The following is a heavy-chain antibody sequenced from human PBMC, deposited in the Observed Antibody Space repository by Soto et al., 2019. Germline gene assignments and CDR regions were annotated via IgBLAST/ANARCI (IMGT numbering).Heavy chain of an antibody. CDR2: ISANGGIT. D-gene: IGHD4-17*01. J-gene: IGHJ2*01. V-gene: IGHV3-23*01. Sequence: EVQLLESGGGLVKPGGSLRLSCAASGFTFSKYAMSWVRLAPGKGLEWVSSISANGGITDYADSVKGRFTISRDNFQNILSLQMDSLRGDDTALYFCAKDKYTDSGRKGWFFDYWGRGTLVTVSS. CDR3: AKDKYTDSGRKGWFFDY. CDR1: GFTFSKYA.